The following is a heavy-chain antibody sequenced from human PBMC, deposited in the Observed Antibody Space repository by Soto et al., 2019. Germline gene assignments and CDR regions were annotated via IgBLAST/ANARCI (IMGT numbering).Heavy chain of an antibody. CDR2: INHSGST. V-gene: IGHV4-34*01. CDR3: ARGRRRAARGYFDY. Sequence: SETLSLTCAVYGGSFSGYYWSWIRQPPGKGLEWIGEINHSGSTNYNPSLKSRVTISVDTSKNQFSLKLSSVTAADTAAYYCARGRRRAARGYFDYWGQGTLVTVSS. CDR1: GGSFSGYY. D-gene: IGHD6-6*01. J-gene: IGHJ4*02.